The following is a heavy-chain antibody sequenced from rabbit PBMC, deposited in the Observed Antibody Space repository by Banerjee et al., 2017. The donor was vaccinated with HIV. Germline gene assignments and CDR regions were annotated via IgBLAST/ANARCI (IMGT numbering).Heavy chain of an antibody. D-gene: IGHD5-1*01. CDR3: ARDLDDRTSRWYFGL. CDR1: GIDFSSDVY. V-gene: IGHV1S40*01. Sequence: QSLEESGGDLVKPGASLTLTCTASGIDFSSDVYMCWVRQAPGKGLEWIACIYAGGSDSTGYASWAKGRFTISKTSSTTVTLQMTSLTAADTATYFCARDLDDRTSRWYFGLWGPGTLVTVS. J-gene: IGHJ4*01. CDR2: IYAGGSDST.